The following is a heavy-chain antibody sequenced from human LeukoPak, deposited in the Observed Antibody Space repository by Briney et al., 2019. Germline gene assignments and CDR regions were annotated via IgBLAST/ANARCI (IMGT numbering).Heavy chain of an antibody. CDR2: IYSSGST. D-gene: IGHD2-21*02. CDR1: GGSISSYY. V-gene: IGHV4-59*12. J-gene: IGHJ4*02. CDR3: GSTTYNPSLKSRVTISVDTSKTQFALKLRSVTAADTAVYYCARNKIEDVDTAMAFDY. Sequence: SETLSLTCTVSGGSISSYYWSWVRQPPGDGLEWIGYIYSSGSTTYNTSPKSGATISVDTPKNQFSLTLSSVAAADPACYYSGSTTYNPSLKSRVTISVDTSKTQFALKLRSVTAADTAVYYCARNKIEDVDTAMAFDYWGQGTLVTASS.